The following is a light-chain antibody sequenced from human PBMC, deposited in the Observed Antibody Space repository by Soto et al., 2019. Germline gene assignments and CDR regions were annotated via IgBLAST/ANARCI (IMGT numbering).Light chain of an antibody. J-gene: IGLJ2*01. CDR3: CSYAGNYPLL. CDR1: SSDVGGYNY. CDR2: DVS. V-gene: IGLV2-11*01. Sequence: QSVLTQPRSVSGSPGQSVTISCTGTSSDVGGYNYVSWYQQHPGKAPKLMIYDVSKRPSGVPDRFSGSKSGNTASVAISGLQAEDEADYYCCSYAGNYPLLFGGGTKLTV.